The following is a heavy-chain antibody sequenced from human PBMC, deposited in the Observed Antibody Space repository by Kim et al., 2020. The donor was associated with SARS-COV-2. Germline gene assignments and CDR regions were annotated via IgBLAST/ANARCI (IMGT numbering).Heavy chain of an antibody. V-gene: IGHV3-9*01. CDR3: AKLGGD. Sequence: GGSLRLSCAASGFTFDDYAMHWALQAPGKGLEWVPGISWNSGSIGYVDSVKGRFTIPRDNAKNSLYLQMNSLRAEDTALYYCAKLGGDWGPGTLVIV. CDR1: GFTFDDYA. D-gene: IGHD3-16*01. J-gene: IGHJ1*01. CDR2: ISWNSGSI.